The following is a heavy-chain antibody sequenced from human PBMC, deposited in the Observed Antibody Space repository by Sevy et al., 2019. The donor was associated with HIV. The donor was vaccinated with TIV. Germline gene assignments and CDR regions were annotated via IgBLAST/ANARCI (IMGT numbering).Heavy chain of an antibody. CDR3: ARERITMVEGVFITTYYHFGMDV. V-gene: IGHV1-2*06. CDR1: GYTFSNYY. D-gene: IGHD3-10*01. CDR2: INPNSGGT. J-gene: IGHJ6*02. Sequence: ASVKVSCKASGYTFSNYYMDWVRQAPGQGLEWMGRINPNSGGTNYAQTFQGRVTMTRDTSIRTAYMELTRLRPDDTAVYYCARERITMVEGVFITTYYHFGMDVWGQGTTVTVSS.